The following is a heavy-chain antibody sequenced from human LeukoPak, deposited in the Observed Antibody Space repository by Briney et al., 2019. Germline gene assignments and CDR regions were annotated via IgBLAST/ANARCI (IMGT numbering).Heavy chain of an antibody. V-gene: IGHV4-59*10. CDR3: ARDYDVLTAYPPTQLFDP. CDR1: GGSFSGYY. CDR2: IYTSGST. D-gene: IGHD3-9*01. J-gene: IGHJ5*02. Sequence: SETRSLTCAVYGGSFSGYYWSWVRQPPGKGLEWIGRIYTSGSTNYNPSLKSRVTMSVDTSKNQFSLKLNSVTAADTAVYYCARDYDVLTAYPPTQLFDPWGQGTLVTVSS.